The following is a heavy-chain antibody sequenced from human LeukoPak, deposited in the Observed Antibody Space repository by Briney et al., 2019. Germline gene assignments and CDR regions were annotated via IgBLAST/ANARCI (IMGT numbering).Heavy chain of an antibody. Sequence: GGSLRLSCAASGFTFSSYSMNWVRQAPGKGLEWVSSISSSSSYIYYADSVKGRFTISRDNAKNSLYLQMNSLRAEDTAVYYCARAPSTGTHAGFDYWGQGTLVTVSS. CDR3: ARAPSTGTHAGFDY. D-gene: IGHD4-17*01. V-gene: IGHV3-21*01. CDR2: ISSSSSYI. J-gene: IGHJ4*02. CDR1: GFTFSSYS.